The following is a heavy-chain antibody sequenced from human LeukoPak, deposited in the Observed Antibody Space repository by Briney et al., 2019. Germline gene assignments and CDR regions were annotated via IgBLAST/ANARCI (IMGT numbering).Heavy chain of an antibody. Sequence: PGGSLRLSCAASGFAFSIYSMNWVRQAPGKGLEWVSSISTSSSYIHYADSVKGRFTISRDNAKNSLFLQMNSLRVEDTAVYYCARDLGATVTYYYFDYWGQGTLVTASS. V-gene: IGHV3-21*01. J-gene: IGHJ4*02. CDR2: ISTSSSYI. D-gene: IGHD4-17*01. CDR1: GFAFSIYS. CDR3: ARDLGATVTYYYFDY.